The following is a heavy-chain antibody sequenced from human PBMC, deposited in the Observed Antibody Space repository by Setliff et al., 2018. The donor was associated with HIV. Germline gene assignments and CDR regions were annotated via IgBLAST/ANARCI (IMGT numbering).Heavy chain of an antibody. J-gene: IGHJ4*02. Sequence: SETLSLTCTVSGGSISSGSYYWSWIRQPAGKGLEWIGHIYTSGNTNHNPSLKSRVTISVDTSKSQFSLNLSSVTAADTAMYYCARDLPYNYGHAGLDYWGLGTLVTVSS. CDR1: GGSISSGSYY. CDR2: IYTSGNT. V-gene: IGHV4-61*09. D-gene: IGHD5-18*01. CDR3: ARDLPYNYGHAGLDY.